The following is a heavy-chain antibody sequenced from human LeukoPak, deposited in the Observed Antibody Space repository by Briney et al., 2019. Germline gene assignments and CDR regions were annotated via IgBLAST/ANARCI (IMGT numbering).Heavy chain of an antibody. CDR1: GYTFTSYG. V-gene: IGHV1-18*01. CDR2: ISAYNGNT. D-gene: IGHD4-17*01. J-gene: IGHJ4*02. Sequence: ASVKVSCKASGYTFTSYGISWVRQAPGQGLEWMGWISAYNGNTNYAQKLQGRVTMTTDTSTSTAYMELRSLRSDDTAVYYCARSPLSYGDYDEFYYWGQGTLVTVSS. CDR3: ARSPLSYGDYDEFYY.